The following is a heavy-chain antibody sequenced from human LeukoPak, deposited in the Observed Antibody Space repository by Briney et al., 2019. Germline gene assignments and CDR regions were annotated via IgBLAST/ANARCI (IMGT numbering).Heavy chain of an antibody. CDR2: INHSGST. CDR1: GGSFSGYY. V-gene: IGHV4-34*01. J-gene: IGHJ4*02. CDR3: GRETSDIVATMFDY. D-gene: IGHD5-12*01. Sequence: PSETLSLTCNVYGGSFSGYYWSWIRQPPGKGLEWIGEINHSGSTNYNPSLKSRVTISVDTSKNQFSLKLSSVTAADTAVYYCGRETSDIVATMFDYWGQGTLVTVSS.